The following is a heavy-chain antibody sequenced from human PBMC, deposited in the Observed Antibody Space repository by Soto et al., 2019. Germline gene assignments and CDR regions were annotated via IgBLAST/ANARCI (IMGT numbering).Heavy chain of an antibody. V-gene: IGHV4-31*02. J-gene: IGHJ5*02. CDR1: GGSISSGGYY. D-gene: IGHD3-3*01. CDR3: ARNQRSIFGVVTHP. CDR2: IYYSGST. Sequence: SETLSLTWTVSGGSISSGGYYLRWIRPHPGKGLEWIGYIYYSGSTYYNPSLKSRVTISVDTSKNQFSLELSSVTAADTAVYYCARNQRSIFGVVTHPWGQGTLVTVSS.